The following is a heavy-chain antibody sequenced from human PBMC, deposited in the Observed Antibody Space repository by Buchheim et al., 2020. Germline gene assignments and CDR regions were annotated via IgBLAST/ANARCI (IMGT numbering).Heavy chain of an antibody. CDR3: ARGLSGGYYYYYMDV. Sequence: QVQLQQWGAGLLKPSETLSLTCAVYGGSFSGYYWSWIRQPPGKGLEWIGEINHSGSTNYNPSLKSRVTISVDTSKNQFSLKLSSVTAADTAVYYCARGLSGGYYYYYMDVWGKGTT. D-gene: IGHD3-10*02. CDR2: INHSGST. CDR1: GGSFSGYY. J-gene: IGHJ6*03. V-gene: IGHV4-34*01.